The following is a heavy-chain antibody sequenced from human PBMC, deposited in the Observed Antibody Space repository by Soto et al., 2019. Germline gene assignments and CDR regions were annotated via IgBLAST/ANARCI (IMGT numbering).Heavy chain of an antibody. D-gene: IGHD5-12*01. CDR3: ARANLGYSGYDPFDY. Sequence: PGGSLRLSCAASGFAFGGYGMTWVRQPPGKGLEWVSGISWNGVSTGYTGYADSVKGRFTISRDNAKNSLYLQMDNLRAEDTALYYCARANLGYSGYDPFDYWGRGTLVTVSS. CDR2: ISWNGVSTGYT. V-gene: IGHV3-20*04. J-gene: IGHJ4*02. CDR1: GFAFGGYG.